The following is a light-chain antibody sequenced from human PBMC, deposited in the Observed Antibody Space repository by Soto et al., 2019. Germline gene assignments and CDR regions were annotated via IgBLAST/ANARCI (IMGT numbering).Light chain of an antibody. V-gene: IGKV3-20*01. Sequence: EIVLTQSPGTPSLSPGERATLSCRASQSVSSSYLAWYQQEPGQAPRLLIYGASSRATGIPDRFSGSGSGTDFTLTISRLEPEDFAVYYCQQYGSSPKTFGQGTKV. J-gene: IGKJ1*01. CDR1: QSVSSSY. CDR2: GAS. CDR3: QQYGSSPKT.